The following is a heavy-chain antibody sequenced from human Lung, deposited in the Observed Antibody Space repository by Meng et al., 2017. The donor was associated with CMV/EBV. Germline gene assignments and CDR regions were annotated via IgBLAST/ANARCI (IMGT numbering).Heavy chain of an antibody. V-gene: IGHV1-18*01. J-gene: IGHJ4*02. D-gene: IGHD1-26*01. Sequence: AQPVQAGGEGKKPGASGKVSCKASGYTFTNYGITWVRQAPGQGLEWMGWINAYNGDTNYAQTLQGRVTMTTDTSTSTAYMELRSLRSDDTAVYYCARVEVGITSGDYWGQGTLVTVSS. CDR3: ARVEVGITSGDY. CDR1: GYTFTNYG. CDR2: INAYNGDT.